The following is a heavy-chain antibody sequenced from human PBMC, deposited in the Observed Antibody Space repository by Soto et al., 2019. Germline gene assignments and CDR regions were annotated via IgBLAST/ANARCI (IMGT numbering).Heavy chain of an antibody. CDR2: IIPILGIA. CDR1: GGTFSSYT. V-gene: IGHV1-69*08. D-gene: IGHD2-15*01. Sequence: QVQLVQSGAEVKKPGSSVKVSCKASGGTFSSYTISWVRQAPGQGLEWMGRIIPILGIANYAQKFQGRVTITADKSTSTAYMELSSLRSEDTAVYYCARDPTDKVEGHDWGQGTLVTVSS. CDR3: ARDPTDKVEGHD. J-gene: IGHJ4*02.